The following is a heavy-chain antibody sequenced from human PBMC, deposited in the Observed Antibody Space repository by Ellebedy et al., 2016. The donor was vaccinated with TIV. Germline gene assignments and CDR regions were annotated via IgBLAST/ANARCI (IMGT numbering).Heavy chain of an antibody. V-gene: IGHV3-23*01. CDR1: GFTFDNYA. CDR2: ISGTSYST. J-gene: IGHJ4*01. D-gene: IGHD3-16*01. Sequence: PGGSLRLSCIASGFTFDNYALSWVRQAPGRGLEWVSAISGTSYSTYYADSVKGRFTVSRANSQNTLYLQMDSLRADDTAVYYCTRCVRFGGPIHYFDHWGHGALVTVSS. CDR3: TRCVRFGGPIHYFDH.